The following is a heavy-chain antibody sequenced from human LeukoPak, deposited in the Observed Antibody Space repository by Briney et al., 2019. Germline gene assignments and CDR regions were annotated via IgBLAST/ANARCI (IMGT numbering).Heavy chain of an antibody. CDR1: GGSFRSSLYY. CDR3: ARGLGLRLYYYYYYMDV. J-gene: IGHJ6*03. Sequence: SETLSLTCTVSGGSFRSSLYYWGWIRQPPGKGLEWIGQISYTGNTYYNPSLKSRVIISVDTSQNQFSLKLSSVTAADTAVYYCARGLGLRLYYYYYYMDVWGKGTTVTVSS. V-gene: IGHV4-39*07. D-gene: IGHD5-12*01. CDR2: ISYTGNT.